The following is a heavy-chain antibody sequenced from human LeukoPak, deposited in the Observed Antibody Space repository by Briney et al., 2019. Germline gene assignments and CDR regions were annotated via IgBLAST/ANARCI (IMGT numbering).Heavy chain of an antibody. Sequence: GRSLRLSCAASGLTFYDYAMHWVRQAPGKGLEWVSGITWNSGSIAYADSVKGRFTISRGNAKNSLYLQVNSLRSEDTALYYCAAGAGITRYWGQGTLVTVSS. CDR2: ITWNSGSI. V-gene: IGHV3-9*01. CDR3: AAGAGITRY. CDR1: GLTFYDYA. J-gene: IGHJ4*02. D-gene: IGHD3-10*01.